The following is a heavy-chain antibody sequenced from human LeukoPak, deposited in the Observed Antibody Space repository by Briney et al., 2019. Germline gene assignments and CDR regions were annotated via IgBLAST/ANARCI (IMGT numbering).Heavy chain of an antibody. V-gene: IGHV4-59*08. CDR1: GGSISSYY. D-gene: IGHD4-17*01. CDR2: IYYTGST. CDR3: ARGPETAVTYYFDY. J-gene: IGHJ4*02. Sequence: SETLSLTCTVSGGSISSYYWSWIRQPPGKGLEWIGYIYYTGSTYYNPSLKSRATISVDTSKNQFSLQLSSVTAADTAVYYCARGPETAVTYYFDYWGQGTLVTVSS.